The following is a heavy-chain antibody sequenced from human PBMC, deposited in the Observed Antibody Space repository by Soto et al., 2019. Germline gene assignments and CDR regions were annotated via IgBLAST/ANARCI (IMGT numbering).Heavy chain of an antibody. J-gene: IGHJ3*02. D-gene: IGHD7-27*01. CDR3: EKGLRLSPTNTGNAFDI. CDR2: ISYDGSNK. Sequence: QVQLVESGGGVVQPGRSLRLSCAASGFTFSSYGMHWVRQAPGKGLEWVAVISYDGSNKYYADSVKGRFTISRDNSKNTLYLPMNSLRDEDTAVYYCEKGLRLSPTNTGNAFDIWGQGTLVTVSS. V-gene: IGHV3-30*18. CDR1: GFTFSSYG.